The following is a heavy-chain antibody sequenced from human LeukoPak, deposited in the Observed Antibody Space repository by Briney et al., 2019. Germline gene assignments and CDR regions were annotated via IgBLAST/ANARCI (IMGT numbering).Heavy chain of an antibody. J-gene: IGHJ5*01. CDR1: TFTFSTYW. Sequence: PGGSLRLSCEASTFTFSTYWMHWVRQAQGKGLVWVSYINGDGSTSNYADSVKGRLTISRDNAKNTLYLQMNSLRAEDTAVYYCATGSGTYYDSWGQGTLVTVSS. D-gene: IGHD3-10*01. V-gene: IGHV3-74*01. CDR2: INGDGSTS. CDR3: ATGSGTYYDS.